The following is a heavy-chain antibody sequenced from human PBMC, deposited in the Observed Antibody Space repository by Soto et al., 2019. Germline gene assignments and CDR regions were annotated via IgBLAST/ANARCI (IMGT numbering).Heavy chain of an antibody. CDR2: INPNSGGT. CDR3: ARVRVGSNPHYYGMDV. V-gene: IGHV1-2*02. Sequence: GASVKVSCKASGYTFTGYYMHWVRQAPGQGLEWMGWINPNSGGTNYAQKFQGRVTMTRDTSISTAYMELSRLRSDDTAVYYCARVRVGSNPHYYGMDVWGQGTTVTVSS. J-gene: IGHJ6*02. D-gene: IGHD1-26*01. CDR1: GYTFTGYY.